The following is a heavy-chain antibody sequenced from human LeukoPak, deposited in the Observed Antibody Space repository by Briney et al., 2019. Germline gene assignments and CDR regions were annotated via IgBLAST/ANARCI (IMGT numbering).Heavy chain of an antibody. J-gene: IGHJ4*02. D-gene: IGHD3-9*01. CDR1: GFTFNTYG. CDR3: AKGLDILASPPDH. V-gene: IGHV3-23*01. CDR2: ISGSGGST. Sequence: PGGSLRLSCAASGFTFNTYGMSWVRQAPGKGLEWVSGISGSGGSTYYADSVKGRFTISRDIFRNTLYLQMNSLRAEDTAVYYCAKGLDILASPPDHWGQGTLVTVSS.